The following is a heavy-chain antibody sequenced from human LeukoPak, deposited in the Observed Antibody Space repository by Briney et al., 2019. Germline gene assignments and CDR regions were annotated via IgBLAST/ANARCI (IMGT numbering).Heavy chain of an antibody. CDR3: AEGYNYGFGY. V-gene: IGHV3-23*01. Sequence: PGGSLRLSCAASGFTFGSYAMHWVRQIPEKGLEWVSSISDSGGDTYYADSVKGRFTISRDNSKNTLFLQMNSLRAEDTAVYFCAEGYNYGFGYWGQGTLVTVSS. J-gene: IGHJ4*02. CDR1: GFTFGSYA. CDR2: ISDSGGDT. D-gene: IGHD5-18*01.